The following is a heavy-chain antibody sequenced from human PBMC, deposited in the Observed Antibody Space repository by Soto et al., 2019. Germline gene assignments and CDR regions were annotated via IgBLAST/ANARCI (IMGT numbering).Heavy chain of an antibody. CDR3: ASDSHCDGGNCPMGGFDM. CDR2: IYPGNSNT. J-gene: IGHJ3*02. CDR1: GYSFTSYW. V-gene: IGHV5-51*01. D-gene: IGHD2-15*01. Sequence: PGESLKISCKGSGYSFTSYWISWVRQMPGKGLEWMGIIYPGNSNTMYSPSFQGQVTISADTALSTTYLQWDTLKPSDTAIYFCASDSHCDGGNCPMGGFDMWGQGTMVTVS.